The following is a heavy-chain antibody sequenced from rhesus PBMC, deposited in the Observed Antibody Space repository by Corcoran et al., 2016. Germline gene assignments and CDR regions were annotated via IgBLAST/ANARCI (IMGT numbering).Heavy chain of an antibody. D-gene: IGHD3-9*01. J-gene: IGHJ1*01. CDR3: ASGGYYEDDYGYYLRGYFEF. CDR1: GGSFSSYW. Sequence: QVQLQESGPGLVKPSETLSLTCAVSGGSFSSYWWSWIRQPPGKGLEWIGEINGNSWSTNYNPSLKSRVTISKDPSKNQFSLKLSAGTAADTAVDYCASGGYYEDDYGYYLRGYFEFWGQGALVTVSS. V-gene: IGHV4-80*01. CDR2: INGNSWST.